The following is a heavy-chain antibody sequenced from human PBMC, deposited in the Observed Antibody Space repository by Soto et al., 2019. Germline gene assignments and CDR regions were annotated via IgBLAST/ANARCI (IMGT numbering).Heavy chain of an antibody. Sequence: GESLKISCKGSGYSFTTCWIGWVRQMPGKGLEWMGIIYPGDSDTTYSPSFQGQVTISADKSISTAYLQWSSLKASDTAMYYLSRGRKNYYYYGMDGWGQGTTVTVS. CDR2: IYPGDSDT. V-gene: IGHV5-51*01. J-gene: IGHJ6*01. CDR1: GYSFTTCW. CDR3: SRGRKNYYYYGMDG.